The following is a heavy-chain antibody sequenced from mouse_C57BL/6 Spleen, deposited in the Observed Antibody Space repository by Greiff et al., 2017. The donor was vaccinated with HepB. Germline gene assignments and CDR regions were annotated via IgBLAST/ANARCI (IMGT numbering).Heavy chain of an antibody. D-gene: IGHD2-5*01. CDR3: ARGDYSNYDYAMDY. CDR2: INPNNGGT. Sequence: EVKLQQSGPELVKPGASVKISCKASGYTFTDYYMNWVKQSHGKSLEWIGDINPNNGGTSYNQKFKGKATLTVDKSSSTAYMELRSLTSEDSAVYYCARGDYSNYDYAMDYWGQGTSVTVSS. V-gene: IGHV1-26*01. J-gene: IGHJ4*01. CDR1: GYTFTDYY.